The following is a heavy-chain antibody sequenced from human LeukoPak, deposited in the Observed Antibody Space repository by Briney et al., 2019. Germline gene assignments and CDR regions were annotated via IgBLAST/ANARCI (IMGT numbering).Heavy chain of an antibody. J-gene: IGHJ6*04. CDR3: ARDRLRYFDWLLPLDNYYGMDV. CDR2: INAYNGNT. D-gene: IGHD3-9*01. CDR1: GYTFTSYG. V-gene: IGHV1-18*04. Sequence: ASVKVSCKASGYTFTSYGISWVRQAPGQGLEWMGWINAYNGNTNYAQKLQGRVTMTTDTSTSTAYMELRSLRSDDTAVYYCARDRLRYFDWLLPLDNYYGMDVWGKGTTVTVSS.